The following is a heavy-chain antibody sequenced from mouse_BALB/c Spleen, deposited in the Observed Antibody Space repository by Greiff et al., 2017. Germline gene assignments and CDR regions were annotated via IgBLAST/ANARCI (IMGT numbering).Heavy chain of an antibody. Sequence: EVKLMESGAELVRSGASVKLSCTASGFNIKDYYMHWVKQRPEQGLEWIGWIDPENGDTEYAPKFQGKATMTADTSSNTAYLQLSSLTSEDTAVYYCNAPNYYGSSPFDYWGQGTTLTVSS. D-gene: IGHD1-1*01. CDR1: GFNIKDYY. V-gene: IGHV14-4*02. CDR2: IDPENGDT. CDR3: NAPNYYGSSPFDY. J-gene: IGHJ2*01.